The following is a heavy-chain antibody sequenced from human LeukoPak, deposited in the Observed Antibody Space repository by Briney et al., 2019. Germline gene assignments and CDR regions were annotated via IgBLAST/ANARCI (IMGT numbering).Heavy chain of an antibody. J-gene: IGHJ4*02. CDR1: GFSFSDYG. CDR3: AKPTRGSGGSFLIDF. Sequence: PGGSLRLSCAASGFSFSDYGMHWVRQAPGKGLQWVAVIWNDGSSKYYADSVKGRFPISRDNSKNTLYLQMNSLRADDTAVYYCAKPTRGSGGSFLIDFWGQGTLVTVSS. V-gene: IGHV3-33*06. D-gene: IGHD2-15*01. CDR2: IWNDGSSK.